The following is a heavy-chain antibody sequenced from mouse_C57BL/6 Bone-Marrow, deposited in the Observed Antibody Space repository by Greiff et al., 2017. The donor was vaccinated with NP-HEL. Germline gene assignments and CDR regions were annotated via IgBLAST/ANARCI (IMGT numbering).Heavy chain of an antibody. D-gene: IGHD3-2*02. J-gene: IGHJ4*01. CDR3: APRQLRPHYAMVY. CDR1: GYAFSSSW. Sequence: VQLQQSGPELVKPGASVKISCKASGYAFSSSWMNWVKQRPGKGLEWIGRIYPGDGDTNYNGKFKGKATLTADKSSSTAYMQLSSLTSEDSAVYFCAPRQLRPHYAMVYWGQGTSVTVSS. CDR2: IYPGDGDT. V-gene: IGHV1-82*01.